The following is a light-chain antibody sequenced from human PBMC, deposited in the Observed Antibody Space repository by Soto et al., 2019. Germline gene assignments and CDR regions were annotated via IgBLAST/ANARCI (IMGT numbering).Light chain of an antibody. CDR2: DAS. Sequence: EIVMTQSPATLSVSPGERATLFCRASQSVSSYMAWYQQKSGQAPRLLIYDASNRATGIPARFSGSGSGTDFTLTISSLEPEDFAVYFCQQRSNWPPITFGQGTRLEIK. V-gene: IGKV3-11*01. CDR1: QSVSSY. J-gene: IGKJ5*01. CDR3: QQRSNWPPIT.